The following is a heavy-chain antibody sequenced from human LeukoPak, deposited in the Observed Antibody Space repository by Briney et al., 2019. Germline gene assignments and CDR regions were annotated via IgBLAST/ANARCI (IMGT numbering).Heavy chain of an antibody. D-gene: IGHD1-26*01. V-gene: IGHV3-30*18. CDR3: AKEGGGSYWNF. CDR1: GFTFSSYG. Sequence: GGSLRLSCAASGFTFSSYGMHWVRQAPGKGLEWVAVTAFDGSNIHYADSVKGRFTISRDNSKNTLSLQMNSLKVEDTAVYYCAKEGGGSYWNFWGQGTLVTASS. J-gene: IGHJ4*02. CDR2: TAFDGSNI.